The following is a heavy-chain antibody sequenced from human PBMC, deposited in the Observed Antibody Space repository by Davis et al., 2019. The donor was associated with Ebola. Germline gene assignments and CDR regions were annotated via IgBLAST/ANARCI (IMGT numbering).Heavy chain of an antibody. J-gene: IGHJ4*02. CDR2: ISSSSSYI. CDR3: AREHGDYEAKFDY. V-gene: IGHV3-21*01. Sequence: GESLKISCAASGFTFSSYSMNWVRQAPGKGLEWVSSISSSSSYIYYADSVKGRFTISRDNAKNSLYLQMNSLRAEDTAVYYCAREHGDYEAKFDYWGQGTLVTVSS. D-gene: IGHD4-17*01. CDR1: GFTFSSYS.